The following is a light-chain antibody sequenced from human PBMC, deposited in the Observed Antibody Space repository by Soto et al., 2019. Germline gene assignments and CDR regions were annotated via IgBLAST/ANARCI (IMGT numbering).Light chain of an antibody. V-gene: IGKV1-39*01. Sequence: DIQMTQSPSSLSASVGDRVTITCRASQSISSYLNWYQQKPGKAPKLLIYAASSLQSGVPSRFSGSGSGTDFILTITSLQPEDFATYYCQQSDSTPWTFGQGTKVEIK. J-gene: IGKJ1*01. CDR3: QQSDSTPWT. CDR1: QSISSY. CDR2: AAS.